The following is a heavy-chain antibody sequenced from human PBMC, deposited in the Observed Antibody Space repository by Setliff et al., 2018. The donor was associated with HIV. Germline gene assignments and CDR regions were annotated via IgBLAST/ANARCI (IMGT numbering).Heavy chain of an antibody. Sequence: SVKVSCKASGGPFSTYTITWVRQAPGQGLEWIGGILPLLGSTNYAQKFQDRVTITSDEFTNTAYMELKSLTSGDTAVYYCAGDKGGMPEHHYLDYWGQGTLVTVAS. CDR3: AGDKGGMPEHHYLDY. V-gene: IGHV1-69*16. D-gene: IGHD3-16*01. J-gene: IGHJ4*02. CDR1: GGPFSTYT. CDR2: ILPLLGST.